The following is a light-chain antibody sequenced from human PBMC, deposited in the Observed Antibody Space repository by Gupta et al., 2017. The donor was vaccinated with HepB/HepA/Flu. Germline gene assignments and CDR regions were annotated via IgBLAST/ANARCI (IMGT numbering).Light chain of an antibody. CDR3: QAWDSSTAVYV. Sequence: SSALTPPPPVPVSPGKTASITCPGDNLGDKYACWYHQRPGQSPVLVIYKDTKRPSGIPERFSGSNSGNTATLTISGTQAGDEADYYCQAWDSSTAVYVFGTETKVTVL. J-gene: IGLJ1*01. V-gene: IGLV3-1*01. CDR2: KDT. CDR1: NLGDKY.